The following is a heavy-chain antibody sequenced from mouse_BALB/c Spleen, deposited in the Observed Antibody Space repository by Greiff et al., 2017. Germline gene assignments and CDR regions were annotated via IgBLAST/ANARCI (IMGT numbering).Heavy chain of an antibody. J-gene: IGHJ4*01. CDR1: GFTFSSFG. CDR2: ISSGSSTI. Sequence: EVMLVESGGGLVQPGGSRKLSCAASGFTFSSFGMHWVRQAPEKGLEWVAYISSGSSTIYYADTVKGRFTISRDNPKNTLFLQMTSLRSEDTAMYYCARNYYDYGYAMDYWGQGTSVTVSS. CDR3: ARNYYDYGYAMDY. V-gene: IGHV5-17*02. D-gene: IGHD2-4*01.